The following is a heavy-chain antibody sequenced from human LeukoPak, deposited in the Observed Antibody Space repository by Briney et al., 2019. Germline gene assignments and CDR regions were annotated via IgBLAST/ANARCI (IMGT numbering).Heavy chain of an antibody. CDR3: AREGTMVRGVNALGNYGMDV. Sequence: ASVKVSCKASGYGFSTHVINWVRQATGQGLEYMGWVNPNSGNTGYAQNFQGRVTMTRDTSTNTAYMELSNLRSDDTVVYYCAREGTMVRGVNALGNYGMDVWGQGTTVTVSS. J-gene: IGHJ6*02. CDR1: GYGFSTHV. CDR2: VNPNSGNT. V-gene: IGHV1-8*01. D-gene: IGHD3-10*01.